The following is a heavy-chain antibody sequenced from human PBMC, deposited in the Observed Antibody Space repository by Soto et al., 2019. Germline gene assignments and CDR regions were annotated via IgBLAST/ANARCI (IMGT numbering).Heavy chain of an antibody. Sequence: GGSLRLSCAASGFTFDDYGMSWVRQAPGKGLEWVSGINSDGSSTSYADSVKGRFTISRDNAKNTLYLQMNSLRAEDTAVYYCARVGYDFWSGYHMDVWGKGATVTVSS. CDR2: INSDGSST. D-gene: IGHD3-3*01. CDR1: GFTFDDYG. J-gene: IGHJ6*03. V-gene: IGHV3-20*04. CDR3: ARVGYDFWSGYHMDV.